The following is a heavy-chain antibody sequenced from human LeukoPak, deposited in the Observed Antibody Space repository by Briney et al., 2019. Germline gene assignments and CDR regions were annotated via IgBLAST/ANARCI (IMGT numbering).Heavy chain of an antibody. J-gene: IGHJ6*03. D-gene: IGHD2-2*01. Sequence: GGSLRLSCAASGFTFSSYEMNWVRQAPGKGLEWVSYISSSGSTIYYADSVKGRFTISRDNAKNSLYLQMNSLRAEDTAVHYCAKGGGYCSSTSCYSHYYYMDVWGKGTTVTISS. V-gene: IGHV3-48*03. CDR3: AKGGGYCSSTSCYSHYYYMDV. CDR1: GFTFSSYE. CDR2: ISSSGSTI.